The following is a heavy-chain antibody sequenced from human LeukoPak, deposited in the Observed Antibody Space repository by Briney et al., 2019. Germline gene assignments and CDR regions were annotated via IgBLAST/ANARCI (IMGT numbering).Heavy chain of an antibody. D-gene: IGHD3-16*01. J-gene: IGHJ6*03. CDR1: GGSIGRAPYY. CDR3: ATERLSYYYMDV. Sequence: SETLSLTCTVSGGSIGRAPYYWGWIRQPPGKGLEWIGTVYYSGSTYYNSSLKSRVTISVDTSKNQFSLRLSSVTAADTAVYYCATERLSYYYMDVWGKGTTVTVSS. CDR2: VYYSGST. V-gene: IGHV4-39*07.